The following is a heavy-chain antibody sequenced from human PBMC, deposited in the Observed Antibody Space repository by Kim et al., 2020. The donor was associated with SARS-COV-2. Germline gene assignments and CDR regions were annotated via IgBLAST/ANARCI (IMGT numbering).Heavy chain of an antibody. J-gene: IGHJ4*02. D-gene: IGHD3-22*01. V-gene: IGHV3-23*01. CDR3: AKVLYYYDSSGYDY. Sequence: ADSVKGRFTISRDNSKNTLYLQMNRLRAEDTAVYYCAKVLYYYDSSGYDYWGQGTLVTVSS.